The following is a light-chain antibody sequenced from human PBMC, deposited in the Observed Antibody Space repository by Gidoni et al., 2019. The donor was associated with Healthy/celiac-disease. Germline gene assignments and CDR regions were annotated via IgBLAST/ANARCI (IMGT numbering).Light chain of an antibody. J-gene: IGKJ4*01. Sequence: EIVLTQSPATLSLSPGERATLSCRASQSVSIYLAWYQQKPGQAPRLLIYDASNRATGIPARFSGSGSGTDFTLTISSLEPEDFAVYYCQQRSNWPRGTFGGGTKVEIK. V-gene: IGKV3-11*01. CDR2: DAS. CDR3: QQRSNWPRGT. CDR1: QSVSIY.